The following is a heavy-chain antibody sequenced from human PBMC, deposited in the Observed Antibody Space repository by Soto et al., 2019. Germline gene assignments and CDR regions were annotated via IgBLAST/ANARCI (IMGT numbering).Heavy chain of an antibody. V-gene: IGHV3-15*07. D-gene: IGHD3-3*01. CDR3: ARDLRYCGGSSSSDCYYTGMDV. CDR1: GFTFSNAW. CDR2: IKSKTDGGTT. Sequence: PGGSLRLSCAASGFTFSNAWMNWVRQAPGKGLEWVGRIKSKTDGGTTDYAAPVKGRFTISRDDSKNTLYLQMNSLSAEDTAVYHCARDLRYCGGSSSSDCYYTGMDVWGQGTTVTVSS. J-gene: IGHJ6*02.